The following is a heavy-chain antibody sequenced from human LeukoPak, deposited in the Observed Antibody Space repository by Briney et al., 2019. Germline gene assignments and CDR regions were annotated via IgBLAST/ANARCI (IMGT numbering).Heavy chain of an antibody. D-gene: IGHD3-22*01. CDR1: GFTFSSYG. CDR2: ISYDGSNK. CDR3: AKEMDYYDSSGYLDY. V-gene: IGHV3-30*18. J-gene: IGHJ4*02. Sequence: GGSLRLSCAASGFTFSSYGMQWVRQAPGKGLEWVAVISYDGSNKYYADSVKGRFTISRDNSKNTLYLQMNSLRAEDTAVYYCAKEMDYYDSSGYLDYWGQGTLVTVSS.